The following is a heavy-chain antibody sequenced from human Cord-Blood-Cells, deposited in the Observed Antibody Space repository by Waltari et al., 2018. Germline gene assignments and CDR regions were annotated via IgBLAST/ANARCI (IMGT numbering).Heavy chain of an antibody. Sequence: QVQLVQSGAEVKKPGSSVKVSCKASGGTFSSYAISWVRRARGQGLEWMGGIIPILWTANDAQKFECRGTITADESTSTAYMERGSLRSEDTAVYYCARVSYGSGSYYAFDIWGQGTMVTVSS. CDR3: ARVSYGSGSYYAFDI. J-gene: IGHJ3*02. CDR1: GGTFSSYA. V-gene: IGHV1-69*12. D-gene: IGHD3-10*01. CDR2: IIPILWTA.